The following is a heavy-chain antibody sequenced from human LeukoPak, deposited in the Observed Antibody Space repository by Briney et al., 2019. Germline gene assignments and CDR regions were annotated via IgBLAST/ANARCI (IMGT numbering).Heavy chain of an antibody. J-gene: IGHJ5*02. D-gene: IGHD2-2*02. V-gene: IGHV3-30*02. CDR2: IRYDGSNK. Sequence: GGSLRLSCAASGFTFSSYGMHWVRQAPGKGLEWAAFIRYDGSNKYYADSVKGRFTISRDNSKNSLCLQMNSLRAEDTAVYYCAKAEPQFRRIVVVPAAIGSDPWGQGTLVTVSS. CDR1: GFTFSSYG. CDR3: AKAEPQFRRIVVVPAAIGSDP.